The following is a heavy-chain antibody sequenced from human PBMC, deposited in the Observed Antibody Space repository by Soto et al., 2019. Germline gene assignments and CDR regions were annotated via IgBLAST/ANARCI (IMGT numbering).Heavy chain of an antibody. Sequence: QVQLVESGGGVVQPGRSLRLSCAASGFTFSSYGMHWVRQAPGKGLEWVAVISYDGSEKYYAVSVKGRFTISRDNSKNTLYLQMNSLRAEDTAVYYCAKGAVTTSLYYFDYWGPGTLVPVSS. V-gene: IGHV3-30*18. CDR3: AKGAVTTSLYYFDY. D-gene: IGHD4-17*01. CDR1: GFTFSSYG. J-gene: IGHJ4*02. CDR2: ISYDGSEK.